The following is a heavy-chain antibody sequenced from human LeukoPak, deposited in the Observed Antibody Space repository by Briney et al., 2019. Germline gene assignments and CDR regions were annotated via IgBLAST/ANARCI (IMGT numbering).Heavy chain of an antibody. CDR2: IYHSGST. V-gene: IGHV4-30-2*01. Sequence: SETLSLTCTVSGGSISSGGYYWSWIRQPPGEGLEWIGYIYHSGSTYYNPSLKSRVTISVDRSKNQFSLKLSSVTAADTAVYYCASLAAAARWEDYWGQGTLVTVSS. CDR3: ASLAAAARWEDY. CDR1: GGSISSGGYY. D-gene: IGHD6-13*01. J-gene: IGHJ4*02.